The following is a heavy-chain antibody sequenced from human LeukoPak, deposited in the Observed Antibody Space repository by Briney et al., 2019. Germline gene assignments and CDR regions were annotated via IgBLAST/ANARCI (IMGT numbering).Heavy chain of an antibody. J-gene: IGHJ3*02. V-gene: IGHV3-53*01. Sequence: GGSLRLSCVASGFTVSTNYMSWVRQAPGKGLEWVSVFYSGGNTYYADSVEGRFTISRDNSKNTLYLQMNSLRAEDTAIYYCAKVEWPDAFSIWGQGTMVTVSS. CDR2: FYSGGNT. CDR1: GFTVSTNY. CDR3: AKVEWPDAFSI. D-gene: IGHD3-3*01.